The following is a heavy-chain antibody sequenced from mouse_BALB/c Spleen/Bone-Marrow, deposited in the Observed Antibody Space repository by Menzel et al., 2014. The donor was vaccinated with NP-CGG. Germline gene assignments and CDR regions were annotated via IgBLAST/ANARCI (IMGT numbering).Heavy chain of an antibody. CDR1: GFTFTDYY. CDR2: IRNKANGYTT. CDR3: ARDRGLTYFDY. Sequence: EVKLVESGGGLVQPGGSLRLSCATSGFTFTDYYMSWARQPPGKALEWLSFIRNKANGYTTEYSASVKGRFTISRDNSQSILYLQMNTLRAEDSATYYCARDRGLTYFDYWGQGTTLTVSS. D-gene: IGHD2-4*01. J-gene: IGHJ2*01. V-gene: IGHV7-3*02.